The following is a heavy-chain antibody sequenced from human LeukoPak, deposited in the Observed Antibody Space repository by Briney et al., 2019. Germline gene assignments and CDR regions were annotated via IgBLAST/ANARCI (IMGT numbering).Heavy chain of an antibody. CDR2: IYYSGST. V-gene: IGHV4-59*01. CDR3: ARVPAASGYYYYGMDV. Sequence: PSETLSLTCTVSGGSISSYYGSWIRQPPGKGLEWIGYIYYSGSTNYNPSLKSRVTISVDTSKNQFSLKLSSVTAADTAVYYCARVPAASGYYYYGMDVWGQGTTVTVSS. CDR1: GGSISSYY. J-gene: IGHJ6*02. D-gene: IGHD1-26*01.